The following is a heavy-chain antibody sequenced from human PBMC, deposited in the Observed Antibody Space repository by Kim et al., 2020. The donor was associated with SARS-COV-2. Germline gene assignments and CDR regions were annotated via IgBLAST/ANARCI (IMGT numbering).Heavy chain of an antibody. D-gene: IGHD6-13*01. CDR2: T. J-gene: IGHJ4*02. V-gene: IGHV1-46*01. CDR3: ARGGAAGTVDY. Sequence: TSYAPKFQGRVTRTRDTLTRTVYRELSSLRSEDTAVYYCARGGAAGTVDYWGQGTLVTVSS.